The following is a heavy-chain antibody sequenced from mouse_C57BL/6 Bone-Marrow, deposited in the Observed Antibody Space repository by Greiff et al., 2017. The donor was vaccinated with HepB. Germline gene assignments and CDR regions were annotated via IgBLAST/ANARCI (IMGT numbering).Heavy chain of an antibody. D-gene: IGHD3-2*02. CDR2: ISYDGSN. CDR1: GYSITSGYY. CDR3: ARGLRLRVDY. V-gene: IGHV3-6*01. J-gene: IGHJ2*01. Sequence: EVQLVESGPGLVKPSQSLSLTCSVTGYSITSGYYWNWIRQFPGNKLEWMGYISYDGSNNYNPSLKNRISITRDTSKNQFFLKLNSVTTEDTATYYCARGLRLRVDYWGQGTTLTVSS.